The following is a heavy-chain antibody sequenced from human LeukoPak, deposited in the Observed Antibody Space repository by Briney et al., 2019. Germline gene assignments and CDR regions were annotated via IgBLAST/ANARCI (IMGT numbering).Heavy chain of an antibody. CDR2: INWSGGST. V-gene: IGHV3-20*04. D-gene: IGHD2-2*01. CDR3: ARAPITSPFYFDY. Sequence: GGSLRLSCTASGFAFDEHGMSWVRQVPGKGLEWVSGINWSGGSTGYADPLRGRFTISRDNAKNSPNLQMDSLRAEDTALYYCARAPITSPFYFDYWGQGTLVTVSS. CDR1: GFAFDEHG. J-gene: IGHJ4*02.